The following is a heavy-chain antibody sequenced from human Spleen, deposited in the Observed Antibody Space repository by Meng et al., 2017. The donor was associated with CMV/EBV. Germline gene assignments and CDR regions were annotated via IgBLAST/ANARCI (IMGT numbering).Heavy chain of an antibody. CDR3: ARGDDNWNYYYYGMDV. Sequence: GESLKISCAASGFTFSSYAMHWVRQAPGKGLECVSSISSSSSYIYYADSVKGRFTISRDNAKNSLYLQMNSLRAEDTAVYYCARGDDNWNYYYYGMDVWGQGTTVTVSS. V-gene: IGHV3-21*01. CDR1: GFTFSSYA. CDR2: ISSSSSYI. D-gene: IGHD1-20*01. J-gene: IGHJ6*02.